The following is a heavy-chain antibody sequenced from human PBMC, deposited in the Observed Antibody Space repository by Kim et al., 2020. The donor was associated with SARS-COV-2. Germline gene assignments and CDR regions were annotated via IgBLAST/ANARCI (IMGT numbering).Heavy chain of an antibody. CDR1: GSIFSRSW. CDR3: VREGFGD. CDR2: INSDGSST. J-gene: IGHJ4*02. D-gene: IGHD3-10*01. V-gene: IGHV3-74*01. Sequence: GGSLRLSCAASGSIFSRSWMHWVRQAPGKGLVWVSRINSDGSSTNYADSVKGRFTISRDNAKNTLNLQMNSLRAEDTAVYYCVREGFGDWGQGTLVTAS.